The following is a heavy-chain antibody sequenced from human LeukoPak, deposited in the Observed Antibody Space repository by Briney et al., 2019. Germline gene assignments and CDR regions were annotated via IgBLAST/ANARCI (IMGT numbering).Heavy chain of an antibody. J-gene: IGHJ3*02. V-gene: IGHV3-21*01. Sequence: PGGSLRLSCAASGFTFSSYSMNWVRQAPGKGLEWVSSISSSSAYIDYADSVKGRFTISRDNAKNSLFLQMNSLRAEDTAVYYCARFRRDVYSYGYRDASDIWGQGTMVTVSS. CDR1: GFTFSSYS. CDR2: ISSSSAYI. CDR3: ARFRRDVYSYGYRDASDI. D-gene: IGHD5-18*01.